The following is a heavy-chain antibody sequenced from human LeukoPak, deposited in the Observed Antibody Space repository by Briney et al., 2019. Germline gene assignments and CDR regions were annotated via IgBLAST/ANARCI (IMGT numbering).Heavy chain of an antibody. J-gene: IGHJ4*02. CDR3: ARLPNYYFDY. Sequence: GGSLRLSCAASGFTFSDYYMSWIRQAPGKGLEWVSYISGNGNIIYYADSVKGRSTISRDNAKNTLFLQMNSLRAEDTALYYCARLPNYYFDYWDRGTLVTVSS. CDR2: ISGNGNII. CDR1: GFTFSDYY. V-gene: IGHV3-11*01. D-gene: IGHD5-24*01.